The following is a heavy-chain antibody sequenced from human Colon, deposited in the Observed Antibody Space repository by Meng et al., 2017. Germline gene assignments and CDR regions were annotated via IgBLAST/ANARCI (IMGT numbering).Heavy chain of an antibody. D-gene: IGHD1-1*01. J-gene: IGHJ4*02. V-gene: IGHV1-3*04. Sequence: QVQLVQSVAEVRKPGASVTVSCRASGYTFTSYGMHWIRQAPGQRLELMGWINTGNGDTIYSQKFQGRVTVTRDTSANTAYMEMSSLRYEDTAVYYCARDERGGPYYFDSWGQGTLVTVSS. CDR3: ARDERGGPYYFDS. CDR1: GYTFTSYG. CDR2: INTGNGDT.